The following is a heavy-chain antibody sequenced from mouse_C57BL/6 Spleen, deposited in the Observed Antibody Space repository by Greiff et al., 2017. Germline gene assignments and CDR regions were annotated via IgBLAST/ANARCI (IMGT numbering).Heavy chain of an antibody. CDR3: ARGGDYGGFDY. D-gene: IGHD1-1*01. Sequence: QVQLQQSGAELARPGASVKLSCKASGYTFTSYGISWVKQRTGQGLEWIGEIYPRSGNTYYTEKFKGKATLTADKSSSTAYMELRSLTSEDSAVYFCARGGDYGGFDYWGQGTTLTVSS. CDR1: GYTFTSYG. J-gene: IGHJ2*01. V-gene: IGHV1-81*01. CDR2: IYPRSGNT.